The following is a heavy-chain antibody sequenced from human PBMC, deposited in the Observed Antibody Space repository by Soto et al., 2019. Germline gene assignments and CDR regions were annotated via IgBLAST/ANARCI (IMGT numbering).Heavy chain of an antibody. J-gene: IGHJ4*02. D-gene: IGHD2-15*01. CDR2: VSSSSSYA. V-gene: IGHV3-21*01. CDR3: ARDSVAAGPSNFDY. Sequence: PGGSLRLSCAASGFTFSTYSMNWVRQAPGKGLEWVSFVSSSSSYAYYADSVKGRFTISRDNAKNSLFLLMNSLTAEDTAVYYCARDSVAAGPSNFDYWGQGTLVTVSS. CDR1: GFTFSTYS.